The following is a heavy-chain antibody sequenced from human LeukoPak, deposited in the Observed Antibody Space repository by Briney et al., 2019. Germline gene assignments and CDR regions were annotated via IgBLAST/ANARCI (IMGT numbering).Heavy chain of an antibody. J-gene: IGHJ4*02. V-gene: IGHV4-38-2*02. CDR2: IYHSGST. CDR1: GYSISSGYY. Sequence: SETLSLTCTVSGYSISSGYYWGWIRQPPGKGLEWIGSIYHSGSTYYNPSLKSRVTISVDTSKNQFSLKLSSVTAADTAVYYCAREILNYYDSSGYIDFWGQGTLVTVSS. CDR3: AREILNYYDSSGYIDF. D-gene: IGHD3-22*01.